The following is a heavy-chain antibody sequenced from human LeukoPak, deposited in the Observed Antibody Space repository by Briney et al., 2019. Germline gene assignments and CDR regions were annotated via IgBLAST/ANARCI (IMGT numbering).Heavy chain of an antibody. D-gene: IGHD2-2*02. CDR2: IRYDGSNK. Sequence: GGSLRLSCAASGFTFSSCGMHWVRQAPGKGLEWVAFIRYDGSNKYYADSVKGRFTISRDDSKNTLYLQMNSLRAEDTAVYYCAKDRHNTYYFDYWSQGTVVTVSS. CDR1: GFTFSSCG. J-gene: IGHJ4*02. CDR3: AKDRHNTYYFDY. V-gene: IGHV3-30*02.